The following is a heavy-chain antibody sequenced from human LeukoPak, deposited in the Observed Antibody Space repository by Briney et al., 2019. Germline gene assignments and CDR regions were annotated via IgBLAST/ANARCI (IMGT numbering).Heavy chain of an antibody. CDR2: IIPIFATT. V-gene: IGHV1-69*13. CDR3: ASGTVASMDI. D-gene: IGHD5-12*01. Sequence: SVKVSCKSSGGTFNSYTINWVRQAPGQGLEWMGGIIPIFATTNYAQKFQGRVTITADESTSTAYMELSSLSSEDTAVYYCASGTVASMDIWGQGTMVTVSS. CDR1: GGTFNSYT. J-gene: IGHJ3*02.